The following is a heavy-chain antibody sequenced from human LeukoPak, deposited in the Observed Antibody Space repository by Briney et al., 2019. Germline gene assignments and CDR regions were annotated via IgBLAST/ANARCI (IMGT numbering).Heavy chain of an antibody. Sequence: SETLSLTCAVYGGSFSGYYWSWIRQPPGKGLEWIGEINHSGSTNYNPSLKSRVTISVDTSKNQFSLKLSSVTAADTAVYYCARGHRDSSGWRPYYYYGMDVWGQGTTVTVSS. D-gene: IGHD6-19*01. CDR3: ARGHRDSSGWRPYYYYGMDV. CDR1: GGSFSGYY. V-gene: IGHV4-34*01. J-gene: IGHJ6*02. CDR2: INHSGST.